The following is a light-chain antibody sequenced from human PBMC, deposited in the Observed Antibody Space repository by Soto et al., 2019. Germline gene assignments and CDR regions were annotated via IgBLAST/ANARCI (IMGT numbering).Light chain of an antibody. Sequence: ELVLTQSPGTLSLSPGERATLSCRASQSVSSSYLAWYQQKPGQAPSLLIYGASSRATGIPDRFSGSGSGTDFTLTISRLEPEDFEVYYCQQYGDSIFTFGPGTKVDIK. J-gene: IGKJ3*01. CDR1: QSVSSSY. CDR3: QQYGDSIFT. CDR2: GAS. V-gene: IGKV3-20*01.